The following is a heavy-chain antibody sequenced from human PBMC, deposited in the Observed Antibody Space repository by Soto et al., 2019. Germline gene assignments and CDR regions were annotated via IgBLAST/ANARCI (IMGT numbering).Heavy chain of an antibody. V-gene: IGHV3-30*03. CDR2: ISYDGSNK. Sequence: QVQLVESGGGVVQPGRSLRLSCAASGFTFSSYGMHWVRQAPGKGLEWVAVISYDGSNKYYADSVKGRFTISRDNSKNTLYLQMNSLRAEDTAVYYCATSGESLVKFNAFDIWGQGTMVTVSS. D-gene: IGHD6-19*01. CDR3: ATSGESLVKFNAFDI. CDR1: GFTFSSYG. J-gene: IGHJ3*02.